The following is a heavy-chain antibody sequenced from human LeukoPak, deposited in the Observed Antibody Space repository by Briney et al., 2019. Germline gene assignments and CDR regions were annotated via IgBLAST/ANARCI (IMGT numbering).Heavy chain of an antibody. J-gene: IGHJ1*01. V-gene: IGHV3-7*01. CDR3: ARELVVGPAEYFQN. CDR2: IDKDGSEK. CDR1: GFTFSSYW. Sequence: GGALRLSCAASGFTFSSYWMSWVRQTPGKGLEWVANIDKDGSEKYYMDSVRGRFTISRDNAKNSLSLQMNSLRVEDTAVYYCARELVVGPAEYFQNWGQGTLVTVSS. D-gene: IGHD2-8*02.